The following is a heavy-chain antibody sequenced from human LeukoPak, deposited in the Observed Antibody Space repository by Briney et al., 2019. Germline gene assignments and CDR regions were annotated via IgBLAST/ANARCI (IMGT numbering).Heavy chain of an antibody. J-gene: IGHJ6*03. CDR3: AKAATGRDGEDYYYYYMDV. V-gene: IGHV3-30*02. CDR2: IRYDGSNK. Sequence: GGSLRLSCAASGFTFSSYEMNWVRQAPGKGLEWVAFIRYDGSNKYYADSVKGRFTISRDNSKNTLYLQMNSLRAEDTAVYYCAKAATGRDGEDYYYYYMDVWGKGTTVTISS. D-gene: IGHD4-17*01. CDR1: GFTFSSYE.